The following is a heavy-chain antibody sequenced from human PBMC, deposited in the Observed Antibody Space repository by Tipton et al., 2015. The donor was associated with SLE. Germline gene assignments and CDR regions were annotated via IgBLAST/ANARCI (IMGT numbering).Heavy chain of an antibody. CDR2: ISYDGSNK. D-gene: IGHD3-3*01. J-gene: IGHJ4*02. CDR1: GFTFSSYA. V-gene: IGHV3-30*04. CDR3: ERGSREWLYYFFDY. Sequence: RSLRLSCAASGFTFSSYAMHWVRQAPGKGLEWVAVISYDGSNKYYADSVKGRFTISRDNSKNTLYLQMNSLRAEDTAVYYCERGSREWLYYFFDYWGQGTLVTVSS.